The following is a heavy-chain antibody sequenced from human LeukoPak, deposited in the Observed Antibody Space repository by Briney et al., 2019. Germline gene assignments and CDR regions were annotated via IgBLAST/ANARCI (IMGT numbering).Heavy chain of an antibody. V-gene: IGHV3-9*01. D-gene: IGHD3-10*01. CDR2: IAWNSGNT. CDR1: GFTFDNYA. Sequence: PGRSLRLSCAASGFTFDNYAMHWVRQAPGKGLEWVSGIAWNSGNTGFADSVKGRFNISRDNAENSLYLQMNSLTPKDTAFYFCAKDMNSYGSGSSYNPWGPFDSWGQGTLVTVSS. J-gene: IGHJ4*02. CDR3: AKDMNSYGSGSSYNPWGPFDS.